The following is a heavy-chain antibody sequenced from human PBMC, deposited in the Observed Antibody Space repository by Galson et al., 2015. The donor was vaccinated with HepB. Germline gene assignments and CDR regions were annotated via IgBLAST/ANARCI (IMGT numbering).Heavy chain of an antibody. Sequence: SVKVSCKASGGTFSSYAISWVRQAPGQGLEWMGGIIPIFGTANYAQKFQGRVAITADESTSTAYMELSSLRSEDTAVYYCARATASGATGIDYWGQGTLVTVSS. D-gene: IGHD1-26*01. CDR2: IIPIFGTA. CDR1: GGTFSSYA. V-gene: IGHV1-69*13. J-gene: IGHJ4*02. CDR3: ARATASGATGIDY.